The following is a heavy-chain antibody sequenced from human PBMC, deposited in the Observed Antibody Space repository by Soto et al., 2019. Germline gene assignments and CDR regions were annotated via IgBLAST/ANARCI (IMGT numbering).Heavy chain of an antibody. CDR2: IYYSGST. Sequence: QLQLQESGPGLVKPSETLSLTCTVSGGSISSSSYYWGWIRQPPGKGLEWIGSIYYSGSTYYNPSLKSRVTISVDTSKNQFSLKLSSVTAADTAEYYCARSSIAALGLSLADYWGQGTLVTVSS. J-gene: IGHJ4*02. CDR3: ARSSIAALGLSLADY. D-gene: IGHD6-6*01. CDR1: GGSISSSSYY. V-gene: IGHV4-39*01.